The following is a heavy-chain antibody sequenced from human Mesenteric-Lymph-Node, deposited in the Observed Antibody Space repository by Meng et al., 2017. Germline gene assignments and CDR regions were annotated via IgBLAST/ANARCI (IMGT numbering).Heavy chain of an antibody. CDR3: ARAEYYNWFDP. V-gene: IGHV4-30-4*01. CDR1: GGSMSSGDYF. Sequence: QVQGQESGPGLVKPSQTLSLTYTVSGGSMSSGDYFWNWIRQPPGKGLEWIGYIYYSGNTYYNPSLKSRVTISIDTSKNQFSLKLSSVTAADTAVYYCARAEYYNWFDPWGQGTLVTVSS. D-gene: IGHD1-14*01. CDR2: IYYSGNT. J-gene: IGHJ5*02.